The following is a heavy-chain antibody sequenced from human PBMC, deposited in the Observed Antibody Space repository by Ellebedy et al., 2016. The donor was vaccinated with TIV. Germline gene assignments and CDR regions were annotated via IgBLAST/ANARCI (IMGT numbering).Heavy chain of an antibody. CDR2: LFAGDSDT. J-gene: IGHJ3*01. D-gene: IGHD3-22*01. CDR3: ARRRGFDYDNSGYAFDG. CDR1: GYSFTSFW. V-gene: IGHV5-51*01. Sequence: GESLKISCKGSGYSFTSFWDCWVRDMLGKGLEWMGILFAGDSDTRYSPSFQGQVTMSADKSISTAYLQWSSLEASDTAIYYCARRRGFDYDNSGYAFDGWGQGTIVTVSS.